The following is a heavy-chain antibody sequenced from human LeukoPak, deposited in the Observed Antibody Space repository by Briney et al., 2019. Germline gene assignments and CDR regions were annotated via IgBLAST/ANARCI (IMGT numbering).Heavy chain of an antibody. CDR1: GFTFSSYA. J-gene: IGHJ3*02. D-gene: IGHD1-1*01. V-gene: IGHV3-23*01. CDR3: AKDLNDGDAFDI. Sequence: GGSLRLSCAASGFTFSSYAMSWVRQAPGKGLEWVSAISGGGGSAYYADSVKGRFTISRDNSKNTLYLQMNSLRAEDTAVYYCAKDLNDGDAFDIWGQGTMVTVSS. CDR2: ISGGGGSA.